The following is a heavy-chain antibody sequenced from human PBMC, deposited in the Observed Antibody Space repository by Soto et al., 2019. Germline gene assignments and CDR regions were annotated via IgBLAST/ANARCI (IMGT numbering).Heavy chain of an antibody. D-gene: IGHD3-22*01. CDR1: GGTFSSYA. Sequence: SVNVSCKASGGTFSSYAISWVRQAPGQGLEWMGGIIPIFGTANYAQKFQGRVTITADESTSTAYMELSSLRSEDTAVYYCARTITMIVVVPPGSGMDVWGQGTTVTVS. CDR3: ARTITMIVVVPPGSGMDV. CDR2: IIPIFGTA. J-gene: IGHJ6*02. V-gene: IGHV1-69*13.